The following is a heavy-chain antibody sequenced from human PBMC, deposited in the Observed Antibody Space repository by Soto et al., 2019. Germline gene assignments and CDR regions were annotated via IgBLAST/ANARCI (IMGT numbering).Heavy chain of an antibody. V-gene: IGHV5-51*01. CDR3: ATLRVVPYAFDI. Sequence: GESLKISCKGSVYSFTSYWSGWVRQMSGKGLEWMGIIYPGDSDTRYSPSFQGQVTISSDKSISTAYLQWSSLKASDTPMHYCATLRVVPYAFDIWGQGTMVTVSS. CDR2: IYPGDSDT. J-gene: IGHJ3*02. D-gene: IGHD2-2*01. CDR1: VYSFTSYW.